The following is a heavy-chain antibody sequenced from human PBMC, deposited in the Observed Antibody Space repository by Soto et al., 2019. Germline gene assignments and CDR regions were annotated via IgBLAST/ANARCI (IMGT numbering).Heavy chain of an antibody. CDR2: ISAYNGNT. CDR1: GYTLTSYG. Sequence: QVQLVQSGAEVKKPGASVKVSCKASGYTLTSYGISWVRQAPGQGLEWMGWISAYNGNTNYAQKLQGRVTMTTDTSTSTAYMELRSLRSDDTAVYYCARVRTFDTVTGYYYFDYWGQGTLVTVSS. D-gene: IGHD4-17*01. CDR3: ARVRTFDTVTGYYYFDY. V-gene: IGHV1-18*01. J-gene: IGHJ4*02.